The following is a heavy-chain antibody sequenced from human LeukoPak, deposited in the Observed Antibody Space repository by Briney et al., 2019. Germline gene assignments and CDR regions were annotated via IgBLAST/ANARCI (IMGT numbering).Heavy chain of an antibody. D-gene: IGHD3-22*01. CDR3: ARHEAGYFVTRNFDY. CDR2: IYPGDSDT. Sequence: GESLKISGKGSGYSFTSYWIGGVRQMPGEGLEWMGIIYPGDSDTRYSPSFQGQATISADKSISTAYLQWSSLKASDTAMYYCARHEAGYFVTRNFDYWGQGTLVTVSS. V-gene: IGHV5-51*01. CDR1: GYSFTSYW. J-gene: IGHJ4*02.